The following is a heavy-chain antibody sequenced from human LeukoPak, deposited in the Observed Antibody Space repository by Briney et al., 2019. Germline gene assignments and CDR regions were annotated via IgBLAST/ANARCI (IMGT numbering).Heavy chain of an antibody. Sequence: ASVKVSCKASGYTFTGYYMHWVRQAPGQGLEWMGWINPNSGGTNYAQKFQGRVTMTRDTSISTAYMELSRLRSGDTAVYYCARATDSSGYFLDYWGQGTLVTVSS. CDR2: INPNSGGT. V-gene: IGHV1-2*02. CDR1: GYTFTGYY. D-gene: IGHD3-22*01. J-gene: IGHJ4*02. CDR3: ARATDSSGYFLDY.